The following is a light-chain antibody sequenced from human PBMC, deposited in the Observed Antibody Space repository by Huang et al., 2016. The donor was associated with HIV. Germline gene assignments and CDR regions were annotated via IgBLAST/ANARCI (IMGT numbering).Light chain of an antibody. Sequence: EIVLTQSPATLSLSPGERATLSCRASQRVGPYLAWYQQKPGQAPRLLIYDASNTATGIPARFSGSESGTDFTLTISNLEPEDFAVYYCQQRSNWPLLTFGPGTKVGIK. J-gene: IGKJ3*01. CDR1: QRVGPY. CDR3: QQRSNWPLLT. V-gene: IGKV3-11*01. CDR2: DAS.